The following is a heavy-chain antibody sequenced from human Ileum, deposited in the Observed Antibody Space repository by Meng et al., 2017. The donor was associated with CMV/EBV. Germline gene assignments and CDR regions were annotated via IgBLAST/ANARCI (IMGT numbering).Heavy chain of an antibody. V-gene: IGHV2-5*02. D-gene: IGHD6-19*01. J-gene: IGHJ5*02. CDR2: VCWDDDK. Sequence: QTNLKESGAPLAKLTHSLTLTGTFSGLSLRSEGAGVGWNRPPPATALEWLALVCWDDDKHYSPSMTSRLTVTKDTSENLVFLTLTNMDGVDTGTYYGAYRRGGGSGWNWFSPWGQGILVTVSS. CDR1: GLSLRSEGAG. CDR3: AYRRGGGSGWNWFSP.